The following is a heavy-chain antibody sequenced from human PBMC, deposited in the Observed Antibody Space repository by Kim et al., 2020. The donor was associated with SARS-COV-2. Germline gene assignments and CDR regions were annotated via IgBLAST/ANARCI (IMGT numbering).Heavy chain of an antibody. V-gene: IGHV3-30*07. Sequence: ADSLKGRFTISRDNSKNKLYLQMNSRRAEDTAVYYCARDGSSSWPYYYFDYWGQGTLVTVSS. J-gene: IGHJ4*02. CDR3: ARDGSSSWPYYYFDY. D-gene: IGHD6-13*01.